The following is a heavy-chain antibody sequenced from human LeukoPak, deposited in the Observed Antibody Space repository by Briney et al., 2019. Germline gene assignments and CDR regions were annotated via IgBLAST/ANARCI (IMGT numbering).Heavy chain of an antibody. CDR2: INHSGST. V-gene: IGHV4-34*01. CDR3: ARAYCSGGSYYSYDY. D-gene: IGHD2-15*01. Sequence: KPSETLSLTCAVYGGSFSGYYWSWIRQPPGKGLEWIGEINHSGSTNYNPSLKSRVTISVDTSKNQFSLKLSSVTAADTAVYYCARAYCSGGSYYSYDYWGQGTLVTVSS. CDR1: GGSFSGYY. J-gene: IGHJ4*02.